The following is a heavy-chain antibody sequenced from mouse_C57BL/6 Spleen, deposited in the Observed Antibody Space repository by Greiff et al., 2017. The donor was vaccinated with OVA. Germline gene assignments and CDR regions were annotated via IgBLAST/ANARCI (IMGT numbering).Heavy chain of an antibody. CDR2: ISSGGSYT. Sequence: EVKLMESGGDLVKPGGSLKLSCAASGFTFSSYGMSWVRQTPDKRLEWVATISSGGSYTYYPDSVKGRFTISRDNAKNTLYLQMSSLKSEDTAMYYCARHEGSGYYFDYWGQGTTLTVSS. V-gene: IGHV5-6*01. CDR1: GFTFSSYG. D-gene: IGHD3-2*02. J-gene: IGHJ2*01. CDR3: ARHEGSGYYFDY.